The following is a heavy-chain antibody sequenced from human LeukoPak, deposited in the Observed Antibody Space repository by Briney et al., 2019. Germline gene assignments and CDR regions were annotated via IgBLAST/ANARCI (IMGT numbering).Heavy chain of an antibody. Sequence: PGGSLRLSCAASGFTFSSYGMHWVRQAPGKGLEWVAFIRYDGSNKYYADSVKGRFTISRDNSKNTLYLQMNSLRAEDTAVYYCAKTTVTGVLRYFDWLGYFDYWGQGTLVTVSS. CDR1: GFTFSSYG. D-gene: IGHD3-9*01. CDR3: AKTTVTGVLRYFDWLGYFDY. V-gene: IGHV3-30*02. CDR2: IRYDGSNK. J-gene: IGHJ4*02.